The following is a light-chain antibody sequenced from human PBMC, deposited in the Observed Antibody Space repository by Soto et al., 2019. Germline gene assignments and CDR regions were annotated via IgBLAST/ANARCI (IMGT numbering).Light chain of an antibody. CDR2: EGS. Sequence: QSVLTQPASVSGSPGQSITISCTGSSNDVGRYNQVSWYQQHPGKAPKVMIYEGSQRPSGVSNRFSGSKSGNTASLTISGLQAEEEADYYCCSYVGSTTYGFVTGTKGTV. CDR1: SNDVGRYNQ. J-gene: IGLJ1*01. CDR3: CSYVGSTTYG. V-gene: IGLV2-23*01.